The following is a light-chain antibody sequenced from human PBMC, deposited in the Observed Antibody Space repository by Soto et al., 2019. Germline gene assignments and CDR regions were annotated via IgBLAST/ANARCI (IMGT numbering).Light chain of an antibody. J-gene: IGKJ2*01. CDR2: DAS. Sequence: DIQMTQSPSTLSASVGDRVTVTCRASQSISSWLAWYQQKPGKAPKVMIYDASSLGSGVPSRFSGSGSETEFTLTINSLQPDDFATYFCQQYNPYPYTFGQGTRLEIK. CDR3: QQYNPYPYT. V-gene: IGKV1-5*01. CDR1: QSISSW.